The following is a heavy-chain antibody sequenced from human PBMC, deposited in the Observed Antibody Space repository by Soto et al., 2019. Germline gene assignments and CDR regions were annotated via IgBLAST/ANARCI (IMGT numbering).Heavy chain of an antibody. V-gene: IGHV3-64*04. D-gene: IGHD3-10*02. CDR1: GFTFSNYA. J-gene: IGHJ4*02. CDR3: GRNAIFVRGVPDEY. Sequence: GGSLRLSCSVSGFTFSNYAMHWVRQAPGKGLEYVSGITSDGDSTWHADSVKGRFSISRDNAKNTVYLQMDSLRVEDTAVYYCGRNAIFVRGVPDEYWGQGTPVTV. CDR2: ITSDGDST.